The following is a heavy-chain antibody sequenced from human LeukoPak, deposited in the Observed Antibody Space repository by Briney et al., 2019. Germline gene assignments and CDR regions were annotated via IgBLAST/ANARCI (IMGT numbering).Heavy chain of an antibody. CDR1: GGAFSSYT. D-gene: IGHD2-2*01. CDR2: IIPILGIA. CDR3: AREYCSSTSCYRDNWFDP. V-gene: IGHV1-69*04. Sequence: SVKVSCKASGGAFSSYTISWVRQAPGQGLEWMGRIIPILGIANYAQKFQGRVTITADKSTSTAYMELSSLRSEDTAVYYCAREYCSSTSCYRDNWFDPWGQGTLVTVSS. J-gene: IGHJ5*02.